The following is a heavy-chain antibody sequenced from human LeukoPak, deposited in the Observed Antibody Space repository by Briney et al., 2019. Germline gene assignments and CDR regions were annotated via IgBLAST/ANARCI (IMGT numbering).Heavy chain of an antibody. Sequence: GGSLRLSCAASGFTFSSYEMNWVRQAPGKGLEWVSYISSSGSTIYYADSVKGRFTISRDNSKNTLYLQMNSLRAEDTAVYYCAKDPHYYDSSGYYDYWGQGTLVTVSS. D-gene: IGHD3-22*01. J-gene: IGHJ4*02. CDR1: GFTFSSYE. CDR3: AKDPHYYDSSGYYDY. CDR2: ISSSGSTI. V-gene: IGHV3-48*03.